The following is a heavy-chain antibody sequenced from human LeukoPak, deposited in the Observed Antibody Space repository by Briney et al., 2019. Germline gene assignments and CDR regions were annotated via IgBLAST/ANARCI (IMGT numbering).Heavy chain of an antibody. Sequence: ASVKVSCMASGGTFSSYAISWVRQAPGQGLEWMGGIIPIFGTANYAQKFQGRVTITTDESTSTAYMELSSLRSEDTAVYYCARGWSGWDYYYMDVWGKGTTVTVSS. V-gene: IGHV1-69*05. D-gene: IGHD3-3*01. CDR3: ARGWSGWDYYYMDV. J-gene: IGHJ6*03. CDR2: IIPIFGTA. CDR1: GGTFSSYA.